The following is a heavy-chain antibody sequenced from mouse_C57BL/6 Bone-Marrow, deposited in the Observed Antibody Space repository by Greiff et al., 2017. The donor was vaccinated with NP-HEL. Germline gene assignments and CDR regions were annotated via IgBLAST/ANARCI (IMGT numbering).Heavy chain of an antibody. Sequence: QVQLQQPGAELVKPGASVKLSCKASGYTFTSYWMQWVKQRPGQGLEWIGEIDPSDSYTNYNQKFKGKATLTVDTSSSTAYMQLSSLTSEDSAVYYCARKGVLGFITTVVDAMDYWGQGTSVTVSS. CDR2: IDPSDSYT. D-gene: IGHD1-1*01. J-gene: IGHJ4*01. CDR1: GYTFTSYW. CDR3: ARKGVLGFITTVVDAMDY. V-gene: IGHV1-50*01.